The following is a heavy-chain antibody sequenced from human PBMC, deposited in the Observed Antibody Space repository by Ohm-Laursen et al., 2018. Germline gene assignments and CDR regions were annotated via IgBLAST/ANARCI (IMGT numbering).Heavy chain of an antibody. V-gene: IGHV1-8*02. CDR1: GYTFSDFY. CDR2: MNPNSGNT. Sequence: ASVKVSCKASGYTFSDFYIHWFRQAPIEGLEWMGWMNPNSGNTGYAQKFQGRVTMTRNTSISTAYMELSSLRSEDTAVYYCARSKYYGSGSSVFDYWGQGTLVTVSS. CDR3: ARSKYYGSGSSVFDY. J-gene: IGHJ4*02. D-gene: IGHD3-10*01.